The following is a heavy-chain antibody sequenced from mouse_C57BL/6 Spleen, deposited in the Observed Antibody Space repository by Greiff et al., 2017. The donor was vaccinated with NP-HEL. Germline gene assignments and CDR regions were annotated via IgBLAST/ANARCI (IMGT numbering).Heavy chain of an antibody. D-gene: IGHD1-1*01. V-gene: IGHV5-6*01. CDR1: GFTFSSYG. J-gene: IGHJ2*01. Sequence: DVQLVESGGDLVKPGGSLKLSCAASGFTFSSYGMSWVRQTPDKRLEWVATISSGGSYTYYPDSVKGRFTISRDNAKNTLYLQMSSLKSEDTAMYYCARDGEGITTVVRYFDYWGQGTTLTVSS. CDR3: ARDGEGITTVVRYFDY. CDR2: ISSGGSYT.